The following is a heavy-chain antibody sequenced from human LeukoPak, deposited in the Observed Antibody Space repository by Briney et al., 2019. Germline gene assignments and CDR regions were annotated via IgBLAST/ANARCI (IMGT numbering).Heavy chain of an antibody. CDR2: ISAYNGNT. D-gene: IGHD6-13*01. J-gene: IGHJ4*02. CDR3: ARESPGGQQLVNFDY. Sequence: GASVKVSCKASGYTFTSYGISWVRQAPGQGLEWMGWISAYNGNTNYAQKLQGRVTMTTDTSTSTAYMELRSLRSDDTAVYYCARESPGGQQLVNFDYWGQGTLVTVSS. CDR1: GYTFTSYG. V-gene: IGHV1-18*01.